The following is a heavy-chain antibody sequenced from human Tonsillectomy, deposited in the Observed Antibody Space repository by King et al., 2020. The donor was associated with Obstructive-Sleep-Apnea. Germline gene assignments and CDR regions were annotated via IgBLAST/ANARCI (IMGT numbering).Heavy chain of an antibody. V-gene: IGHV4-34*01. CDR1: GGSFSGYH. CDR3: AREAPYYYGSGSPMYYFNY. Sequence: VQLQQWGAGLLKTSETLSLTCAVYGGSFSGYHWSWIRQPPGKGLEWIGEINHTGSTNYNPSLKSRVTISLDTSKNQFSLQLSSVTAADTAVYYCAREAPYYYGSGSPMYYFNYWGQGTLVTVSS. J-gene: IGHJ4*02. CDR2: INHTGST. D-gene: IGHD3-10*01.